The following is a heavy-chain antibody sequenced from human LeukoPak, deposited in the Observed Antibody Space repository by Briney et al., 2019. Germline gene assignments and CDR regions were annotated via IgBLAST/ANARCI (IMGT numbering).Heavy chain of an antibody. CDR3: AKDRYYDSRGYYLSYYYYGMDV. CDR1: GFTFSNYG. D-gene: IGHD3-22*01. CDR2: ISYDGSNK. V-gene: IGHV3-30*18. J-gene: IGHJ6*02. Sequence: GGSLRLSCAASGFTFSNYGMYWVRQAPGKGLEWVAVISYDGSNKYYADSVKGRFTISRDNSKNTLYLQMNSLRAEDTAVYYCAKDRYYDSRGYYLSYYYYGMDVWGQGTTVTVSS.